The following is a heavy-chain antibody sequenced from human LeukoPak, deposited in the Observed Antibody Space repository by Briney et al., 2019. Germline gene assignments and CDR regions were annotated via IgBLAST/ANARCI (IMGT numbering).Heavy chain of an antibody. V-gene: IGHV4-39*01. J-gene: IGHJ4*02. D-gene: IGHD5-12*01. CDR2: IYYSGST. CDR3: ARRPTSSGYDPPFDY. CDR1: GGAISSSSYY. Sequence: PSETLSLTCTVSGGAISSSSYYWGWIRQPPGKGLEWIGSIYYSGSTYYNPPLKSRVTISVDTSKNQFSLKLSSVTAADTAVYYCARRPTSSGYDPPFDYWGQGTLVTVSS.